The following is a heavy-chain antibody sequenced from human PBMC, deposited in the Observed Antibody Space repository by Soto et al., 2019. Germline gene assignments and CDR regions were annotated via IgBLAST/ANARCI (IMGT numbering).Heavy chain of an antibody. CDR2: IYYSGST. V-gene: IGHV4-59*01. CDR3: ARDSGTYYDFWSGYYSDGYYYYGMYV. D-gene: IGHD3-3*01. CDR1: GGSISSDY. Sequence: SETLSLTCTVSGGSISSDYWSWIRQPPGKGLEWIGYIYYSGSTNYNPSLKSRVTISVDTSKNQFSLKLSSVTAADTAVYYCARDSGTYYDFWSGYYSDGYYYYGMYVWGQGTTVTVSS. J-gene: IGHJ6*02.